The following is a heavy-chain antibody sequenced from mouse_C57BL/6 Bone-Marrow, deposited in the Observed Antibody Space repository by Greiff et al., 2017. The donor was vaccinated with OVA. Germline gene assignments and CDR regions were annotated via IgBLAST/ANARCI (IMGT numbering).Heavy chain of an antibody. D-gene: IGHD2-5*01. CDR3: AKTAYYSNYPFDY. Sequence: QVQLKESGPGLVQPSQSLSITCTVSGFSLTSYGVHWVRQSPGKGLEWLGVIWRGGSTDYNAAFMSRLSITKDNSKCQVFFKMNSLQADDTAIYYCAKTAYYSNYPFDYWGQGTTLTVSA. J-gene: IGHJ2*01. CDR1: GFSLTSYG. CDR2: IWRGGST. V-gene: IGHV2-5*01.